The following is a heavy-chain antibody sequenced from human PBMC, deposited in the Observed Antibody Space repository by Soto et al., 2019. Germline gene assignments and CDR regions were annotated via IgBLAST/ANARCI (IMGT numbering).Heavy chain of an antibody. CDR1: GGSISSYY. CDR2: IYYSGST. V-gene: IGHV4-59*12. CDR3: ARDPIAAAGKFDY. J-gene: IGHJ4*02. Sequence: SETLSLTCTVSGGSISSYYWSWIRQPPGKGLEWIGYIYYSGSTYYNPSLKSRVTISVDTSKNQFSLKLSSVTAADTAVYYCARDPIAAAGKFDYWGQRTLVTLSS. D-gene: IGHD6-13*01.